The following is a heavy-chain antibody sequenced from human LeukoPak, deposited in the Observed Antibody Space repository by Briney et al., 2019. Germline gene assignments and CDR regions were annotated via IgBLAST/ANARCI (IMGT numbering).Heavy chain of an antibody. CDR3: ARVTGSGSSPRQPAGGWFDP. D-gene: IGHD3-10*01. CDR1: GGSISSYY. CDR2: IHYSGST. Sequence: PSETLSLTCTVSGGSISSYYWGWIRQPPGKGLEWIGYIHYSGSTNYNPSLKSRVTISVDTSKNQFSLKLSSVTAADTAVYYCARVTGSGSSPRQPAGGWFDPWGQGTLVTVSS. V-gene: IGHV4-59*01. J-gene: IGHJ5*02.